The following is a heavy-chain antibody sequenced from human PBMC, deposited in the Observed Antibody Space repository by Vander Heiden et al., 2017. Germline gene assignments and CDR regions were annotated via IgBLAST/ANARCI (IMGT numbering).Heavy chain of an antibody. J-gene: IGHJ6*02. CDR2: ISGSGSNT. CDR1: GLTVSSTA. Sequence: VQLLESGGGVVQPGGSLRLSCEASGLTVSSTAMNWVRQAPGKGLEWVSVISGSGSNTYYADSVKGRFTISRDNSKNTLYLQMSSLRAEDTAVYYCAKDFGDNGFYYGLDVWGQGTTVTVSS. CDR3: AKDFGDNGFYYGLDV. V-gene: IGHV3-23*01. D-gene: IGHD1-20*01.